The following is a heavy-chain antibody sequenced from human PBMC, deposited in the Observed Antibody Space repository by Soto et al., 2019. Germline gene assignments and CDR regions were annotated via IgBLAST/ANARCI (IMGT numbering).Heavy chain of an antibody. CDR3: AKAPTNYGSGSYYYY. V-gene: IGHV3-23*01. CDR1: GFTFSSYA. D-gene: IGHD3-10*01. CDR2: ISGSGGST. J-gene: IGHJ4*02. Sequence: EVQLLESGGGLVQPGGSLRLSCAASGFTFSSYAMSWVRQAPGKGLEWVSAISGSGGSTYYADSVKGRFTISRDNSKHALNLQMNSLRAEDTAVYYCAKAPTNYGSGSYYYYWGQGTLVSVSS.